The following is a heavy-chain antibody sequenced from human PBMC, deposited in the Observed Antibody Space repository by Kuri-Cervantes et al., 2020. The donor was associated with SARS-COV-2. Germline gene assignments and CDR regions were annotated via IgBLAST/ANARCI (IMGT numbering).Heavy chain of an antibody. Sequence: GESLKISCEASGFTFSRNAMHWVRQAPGKGLEYVSSISDNGGSTYHANSVKGRFTISRDNSKNTLYLQMDNLRAEDMAVYYCAKDRDTSGYYYYYMDVWGKGTTVTVSS. V-gene: IGHV3-64*01. CDR2: ISDNGGST. J-gene: IGHJ6*03. CDR1: GFTFSRNA. D-gene: IGHD3-22*01. CDR3: AKDRDTSGYYYYYMDV.